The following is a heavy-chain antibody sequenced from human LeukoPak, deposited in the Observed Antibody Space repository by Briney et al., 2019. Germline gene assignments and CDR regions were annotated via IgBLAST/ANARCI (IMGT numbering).Heavy chain of an antibody. CDR1: GFTFSDYY. CDR2: ISSSGSTI. D-gene: IGHD3-22*01. Sequence: KAGGSLRLSCAASGFTFSDYYVSWNRQAPGKGLEWVSYISSSGSTIYHADSVKGRFTISRDNAKNSLYLQMNSLRAEDTAVYYCARDIYDSSGDAFDIWGQGTMVTVSS. CDR3: ARDIYDSSGDAFDI. V-gene: IGHV3-11*04. J-gene: IGHJ3*02.